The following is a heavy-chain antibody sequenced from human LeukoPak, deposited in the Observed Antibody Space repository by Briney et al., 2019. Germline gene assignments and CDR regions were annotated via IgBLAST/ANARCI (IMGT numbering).Heavy chain of an antibody. J-gene: IGHJ3*01. D-gene: IGHD6-25*01. CDR3: ARDEIPSGT. Sequence: GGSLRLSCAASGFTFSSYAMSWVRQAPGKGLEWVSAISGSGGSTYYADSVKGRFTISRDNSRSTVDLQMNSLRVEDTGIYYCARDEIPSGTWGQGTMVIVSS. V-gene: IGHV3-23*01. CDR1: GFTFSSYA. CDR2: ISGSGGST.